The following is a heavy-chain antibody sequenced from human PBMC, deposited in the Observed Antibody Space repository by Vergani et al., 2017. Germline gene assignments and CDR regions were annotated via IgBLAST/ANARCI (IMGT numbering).Heavy chain of an antibody. J-gene: IGHJ6*02. Sequence: EVQLLESGGGLVQPGGSLRLSCAASGFTFSSYAMSWVRQAPGKGLEWVSAISGSGGSTYYADSVKGRFTISRDNSKNSLYLQMNSLRAEDTAVYYCARDRPSWGSRYYGMDVWGQGTMVTVSS. D-gene: IGHD7-27*01. CDR1: GFTFSSYA. CDR3: ARDRPSWGSRYYGMDV. CDR2: ISGSGGST. V-gene: IGHV3-23*01.